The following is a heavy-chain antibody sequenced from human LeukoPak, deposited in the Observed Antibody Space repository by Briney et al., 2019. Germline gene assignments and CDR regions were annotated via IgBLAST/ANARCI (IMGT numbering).Heavy chain of an antibody. CDR3: ARDSRTAAGTDYGMDV. Sequence: GGSLRLSCAASGFTFSSYAMSWVRQAPGKGLEWVSAISGSGGSTYYADSVKGRFTISRDNSKNTLYLQMNSLRAEDTAVYYCARDSRTAAGTDYGMDVWGQGTTVTASS. CDR1: GFTFSSYA. J-gene: IGHJ6*02. CDR2: ISGSGGST. D-gene: IGHD6-13*01. V-gene: IGHV3-23*01.